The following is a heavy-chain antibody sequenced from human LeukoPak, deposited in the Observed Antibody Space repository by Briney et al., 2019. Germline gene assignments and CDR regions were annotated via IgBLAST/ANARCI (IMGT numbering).Heavy chain of an antibody. CDR3: AKDGVFNKPDYYYYYYMDV. CDR1: GFTFSSYA. V-gene: IGHV3-30*04. D-gene: IGHD1-14*01. J-gene: IGHJ6*03. CDR2: ISYDGSNK. Sequence: PGGSLRLSCAASGFTFSSYAMHWVRQAPGKGLEWVAVISYDGSNKYYADSVKGRFTISRDNSKNTLYLQMNSLRAEDTAVYYCAKDGVFNKPDYYYYYYMDVWGKGTTVTVSS.